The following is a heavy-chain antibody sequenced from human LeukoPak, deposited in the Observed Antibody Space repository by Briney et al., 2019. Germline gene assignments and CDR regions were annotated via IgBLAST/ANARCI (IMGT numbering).Heavy chain of an antibody. D-gene: IGHD3-16*01. CDR1: GGSINNYY. V-gene: IGHV4-59*03. J-gene: IGHJ4*02. CDR2: ISHSGST. CDR3: GGSPKGVFRIDY. Sequence: SETLSLTCTASGGSINNYYWSWIRQPPGKGLEWVGFISHSGSTNYNPSLKSRVTISLDTTKNQFSLKVNSVTAADTAVYFCGGSPKGVFRIDYWGRGTLVTVSA.